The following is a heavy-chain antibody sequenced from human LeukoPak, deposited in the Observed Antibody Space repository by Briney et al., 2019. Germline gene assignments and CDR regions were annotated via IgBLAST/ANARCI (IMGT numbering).Heavy chain of an antibody. J-gene: IGHJ4*02. CDR3: ALGRGMAAKMGPFDY. CDR1: GGTFSTHA. CDR2: IIPILGIA. Sequence: SVKVSCKASGGTFSTHAVSWVRQAPGQGLEWMGRIIPILGIANYAQKFQGRVTITADKSTSTAYMELSSLRSEDTAVYYCALGRGMAAKMGPFDYWGQGTLVTVSS. V-gene: IGHV1-69*04. D-gene: IGHD5-24*01.